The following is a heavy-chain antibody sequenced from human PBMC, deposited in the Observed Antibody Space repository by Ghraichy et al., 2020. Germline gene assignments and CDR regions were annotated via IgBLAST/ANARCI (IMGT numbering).Heavy chain of an antibody. V-gene: IGHV3-23*01. Sequence: GSLRLSCAASGFTLSNHGMSWVRQAPGKGLEWVSAIIGSSGATYYADSVKGRFTVSSDNSKNTLFLDMNSLRAEDTAIYYCAKAWATVTQGYWGQGTLVTVSS. J-gene: IGHJ4*02. D-gene: IGHD4-17*01. CDR3: AKAWATVTQGY. CDR2: IIGSSGAT. CDR1: GFTLSNHG.